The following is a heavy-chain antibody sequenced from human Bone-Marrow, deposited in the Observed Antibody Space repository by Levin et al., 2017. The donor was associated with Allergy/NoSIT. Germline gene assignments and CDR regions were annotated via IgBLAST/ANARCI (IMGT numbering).Heavy chain of an antibody. Sequence: GGSLRLSCAASGFTFSSYWMSWVRQAPGKGLEWVANIKQDGSEKYYVDSVKGRFTISRDNAKNSLYLQMNSLRAEDTAVYYCARGSGVVVPAAIVRLITGTTGNSGRFDYWGQGTLVTVSS. D-gene: IGHD2-2*01. J-gene: IGHJ4*02. CDR2: IKQDGSEK. CDR1: GFTFSSYW. CDR3: ARGSGVVVPAAIVRLITGTTGNSGRFDY. V-gene: IGHV3-7*01.